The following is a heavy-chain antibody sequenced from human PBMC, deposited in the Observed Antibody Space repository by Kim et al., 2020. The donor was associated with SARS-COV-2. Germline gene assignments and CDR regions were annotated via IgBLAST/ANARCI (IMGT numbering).Heavy chain of an antibody. CDR1: GGTFSSYA. J-gene: IGHJ3*02. V-gene: IGHV1-69*13. CDR3: ARGYDSSGYYYGAFDI. D-gene: IGHD3-22*01. CDR2: IIPIFGTA. Sequence: SVKVSCKASGGTFSSYAISWVRQAPGQGLEWMGGIIPIFGTANYAQKFQGRVTITADESTSTAYMELSSLRSEDTAVYYCARGYDSSGYYYGAFDIWGQGTMVTVSS.